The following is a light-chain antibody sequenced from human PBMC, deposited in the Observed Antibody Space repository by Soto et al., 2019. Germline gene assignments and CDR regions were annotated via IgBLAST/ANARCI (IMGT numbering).Light chain of an antibody. J-gene: IGKJ5*01. V-gene: IGKV3-20*01. CDR1: QSVSSR. Sequence: IVMTQSPGTLSLSPWERSTLPCRASQSVSSRLAWYQKKPGQAPRLPISGASSRATGIPDRFSGSGFGTDFTLTISRLEPEDFALYYCQHYAGGSRITFGQGTRLEIK. CDR3: QHYAGGSRIT. CDR2: GAS.